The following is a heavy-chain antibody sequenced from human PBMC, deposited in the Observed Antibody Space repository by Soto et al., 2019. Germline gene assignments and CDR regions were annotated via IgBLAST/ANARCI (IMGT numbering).Heavy chain of an antibody. CDR2: VHYSGGT. CDR3: ARDVTILDSDWFDP. D-gene: IGHD3-3*01. Sequence: PSETLAHTCTDSGGSISTGDYYWSWIRQPPGKGLQWIGYVHYSGGTSYNPPLKSRVTISVDTSKNQFSLRLSSVTAADTAVYYCARDVTILDSDWFDPWGQGTLVTVS. V-gene: IGHV4-30-4*01. J-gene: IGHJ5*02. CDR1: GGSISTGDYY.